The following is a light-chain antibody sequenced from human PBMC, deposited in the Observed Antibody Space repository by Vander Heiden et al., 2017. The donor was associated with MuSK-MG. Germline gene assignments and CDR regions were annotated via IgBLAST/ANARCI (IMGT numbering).Light chain of an antibody. CDR2: AAS. Sequence: DIQLTQSPSFLSASVGDRVTITCRASQGISSYLAWYQQKPGKAPKLLIYAASTLQSGVPSRFSGSGSGTEFTLTISSRQPEDFATYYCQQLYSYPLFTFGPGTKVDIK. J-gene: IGKJ3*01. CDR1: QGISSY. V-gene: IGKV1-9*01. CDR3: QQLYSYPLFT.